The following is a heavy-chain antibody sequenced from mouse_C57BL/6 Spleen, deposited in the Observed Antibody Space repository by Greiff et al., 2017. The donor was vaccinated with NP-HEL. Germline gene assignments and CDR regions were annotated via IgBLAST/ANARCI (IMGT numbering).Heavy chain of an antibody. CDR3: AREGYYGYFDY. Sequence: QVQLKQPGAELVRPGSSVKLSCKASGYTFTSYWMHWVKQRPIQGLEWIGNIDPSDSETHYNQKFKDKATLTVDKSSSTAYMQLSSLTSEDSAVYYCAREGYYGYFDYWGQGTTLTVSS. CDR2: IDPSDSET. D-gene: IGHD1-1*01. J-gene: IGHJ2*01. CDR1: GYTFTSYW. V-gene: IGHV1-52*01.